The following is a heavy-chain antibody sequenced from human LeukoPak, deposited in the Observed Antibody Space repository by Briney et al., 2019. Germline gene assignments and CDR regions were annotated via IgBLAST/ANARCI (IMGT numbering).Heavy chain of an antibody. CDR3: AKDDSGSSNLRFYNYYMDV. CDR2: IRYDSSNK. V-gene: IGHV3-30*02. J-gene: IGHJ6*03. Sequence: GGSLRLSCVASGFTLSNYGMHWVRQAPGKGSEWVSFIRYDSSNKYYVDSVTGRFTISRDNSKNTVYLEMNSLVPEDTAVYYCAKDDSGSSNLRFYNYYMDVWGKGTTVIVSS. CDR1: GFTLSNYG. D-gene: IGHD2-2*01.